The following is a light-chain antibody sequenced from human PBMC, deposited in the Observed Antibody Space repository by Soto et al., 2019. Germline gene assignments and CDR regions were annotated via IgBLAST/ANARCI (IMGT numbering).Light chain of an antibody. CDR2: DAS. V-gene: IGKV3-11*01. J-gene: IGKJ4*01. CDR3: QQYNSWPLT. CDR1: QSVSTY. Sequence: EIVLTQSPSTLSLSPGESATLSCMASQSVSTYLAWYQQKPGQAPRLLIYDASNRATGIPTRFSGSGSGTEFTLTISSLQSEDFAVYYCQQYNSWPLTFGGGTKVDIK.